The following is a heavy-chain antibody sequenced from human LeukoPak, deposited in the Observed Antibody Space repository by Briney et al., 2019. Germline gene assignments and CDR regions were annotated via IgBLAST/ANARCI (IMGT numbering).Heavy chain of an antibody. CDR3: ARDQGIGTYYYGSGSYYGFDY. CDR2: INSDGSST. Sequence: GGSLRLSCAASGFTFSDYYMGWIRQAPGKGLVWVSRINSDGSSTSYADSVKGRFTISRDNAKNTLYLQMNSLRAEDTAVYYCARDQGIGTYYYGSGSYYGFDYWGQGTLVTVSS. V-gene: IGHV3-74*01. D-gene: IGHD3-10*01. J-gene: IGHJ4*02. CDR1: GFTFSDYY.